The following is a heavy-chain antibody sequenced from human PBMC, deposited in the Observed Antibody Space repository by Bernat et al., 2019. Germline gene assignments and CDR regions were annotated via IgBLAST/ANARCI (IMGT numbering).Heavy chain of an antibody. CDR1: GLTFSSFW. J-gene: IGHJ4*02. V-gene: IGHV3-74*01. D-gene: IGHD4-23*01. CDR2: VNGDGSST. Sequence: EVQLVESGGGLVQPGGSLRLSCAASGLTFSSFWMHWVRQAPGKGLVWVSRVNGDGSSTSYADSVKGRFTISRDNAKNTLYLQMNSLRAEDTAVYYCARDLTGYGGNYYFDYWGQGTLVTVSS. CDR3: ARDLTGYGGNYYFDY.